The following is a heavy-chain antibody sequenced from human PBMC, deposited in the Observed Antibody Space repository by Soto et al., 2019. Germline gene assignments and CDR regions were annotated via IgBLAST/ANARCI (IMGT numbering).Heavy chain of an antibody. CDR1: GGTFSSYA. V-gene: IGHV1-69*12. D-gene: IGHD6-6*01. CDR3: ASHGQQLVDYYYGMDV. J-gene: IGHJ6*02. CDR2: IIPIFGTA. Sequence: QVQLVQSGAEVKKPGSSVKVSCKASGGTFSSYAISWVRQAPGQGLEWMGGIIPIFGTANYAQKFQGRVTITADEATTTAYMALSSLRSEDTAVYYCASHGQQLVDYYYGMDVWGQGTTVTVSS.